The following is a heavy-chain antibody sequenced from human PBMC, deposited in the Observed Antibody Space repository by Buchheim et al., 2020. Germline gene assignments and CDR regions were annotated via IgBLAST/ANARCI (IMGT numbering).Heavy chain of an antibody. J-gene: IGHJ6*03. D-gene: IGHD1-26*01. CDR2: IKQDGSEK. CDR3: VRVGWELRNAGRNAPPGGRPSPPSYSYYYDMDV. Sequence: EVQLVESGGGLVQPGGSLRLSCVVSGFTFGNYWMSWVRQAPGKALEWVANIKQDGSEKFYVDSVKGRCTISRDNAKNALYLQMNSLRAEDTAMYYCVRVGWELRNAGRNAPPGGRPSPPSYSYYYDMDVWGKGTT. CDR1: GFTFGNYW. V-gene: IGHV3-7*01.